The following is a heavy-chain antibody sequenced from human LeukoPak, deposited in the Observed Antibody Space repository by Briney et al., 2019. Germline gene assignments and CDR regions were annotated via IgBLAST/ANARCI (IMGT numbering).Heavy chain of an antibody. CDR2: INSDGSST. D-gene: IGHD2-2*01. CDR3: ARGSDQLLYF. CDR1: GFTFSSYW. V-gene: IGHV3-74*01. J-gene: IGHJ4*02. Sequence: GGSLRLSCAASGFTFSSYWMHWVRQAPGKGLVWVSHINSDGSSTSYADSVKGRFTISRDNAKNTLYLQMNSLRAEDTAVYYCARGSDQLLYFWGQGTLVTVSS.